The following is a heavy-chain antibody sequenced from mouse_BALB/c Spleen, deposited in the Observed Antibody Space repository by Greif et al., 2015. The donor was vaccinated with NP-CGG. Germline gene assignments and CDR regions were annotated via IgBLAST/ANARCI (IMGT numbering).Heavy chain of an antibody. V-gene: IGHV1-69*02. Sequence: VQLQQSGAELVRPGASVKLSCKASGYTFTSYWINWVKQRPGQGLEWIGNIYPSDSYTNYNQKFKDKATLTVDKSSSTAYMQLSSPTSEDSAVYYCTRGTWFFLGFAYRGQGTLVTVSA. J-gene: IGHJ3*01. CDR3: TRGTWFFLGFAY. D-gene: IGHD2-2*01. CDR1: GYTFTSYW. CDR2: IYPSDSYT.